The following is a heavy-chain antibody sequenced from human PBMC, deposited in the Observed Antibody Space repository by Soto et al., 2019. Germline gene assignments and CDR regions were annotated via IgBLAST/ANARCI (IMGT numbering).Heavy chain of an antibody. J-gene: IGHJ4*02. CDR2: IYPGDSDT. Sequence: GESLKISCKGSGYSFTSYWIGWVRQMPGKGLEWMGIIYPGDSDTRYSPSFQGQVTISADKSISTAYLQWSSLKASDTAMYYCAMTGYSSGWYVRNFDYWGQGTLVTVSS. CDR3: AMTGYSSGWYVRNFDY. D-gene: IGHD6-19*01. V-gene: IGHV5-51*01. CDR1: GYSFTSYW.